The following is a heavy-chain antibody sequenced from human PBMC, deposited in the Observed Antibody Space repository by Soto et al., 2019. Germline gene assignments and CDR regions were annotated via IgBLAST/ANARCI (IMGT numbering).Heavy chain of an antibody. J-gene: IGHJ6*02. V-gene: IGHV3-30*18. CDR1: GFTFRSYD. Sequence: PGGSLRLSCAASGFTFRSYDMHWVRQAPGKGLEWIGVISFDGIKKYYADSVKGRFTISRDSSKNKLYLQMDSLRAEDTAVYYCAKPIVAAGYYGMDVWGQGTTVTVSS. CDR3: AKPIVAAGYYGMDV. CDR2: ISFDGIKK. D-gene: IGHD6-13*01.